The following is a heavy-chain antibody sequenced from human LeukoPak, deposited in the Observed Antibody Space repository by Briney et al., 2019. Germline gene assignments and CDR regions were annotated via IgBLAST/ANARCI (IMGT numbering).Heavy chain of an antibody. CDR3: ARGASGNYHYFDY. D-gene: IGHD1-26*01. V-gene: IGHV4-4*07. CDR2: IYTSGST. CDR1: GGSISSYF. Sequence: SETLSLTCTVSGGSISSYFWSWIRQPAGKGMEWIGRIYTSGSTDYNPSLKSRVTLSVDPSKNQFSLKLSSVTAADTAVYYCARGASGNYHYFDYWGQGTLVTVSS. J-gene: IGHJ4*02.